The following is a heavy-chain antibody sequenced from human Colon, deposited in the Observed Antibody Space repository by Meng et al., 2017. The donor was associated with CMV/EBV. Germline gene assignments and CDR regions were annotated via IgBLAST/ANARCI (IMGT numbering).Heavy chain of an antibody. J-gene: IGHJ4*02. CDR3: ARGGGYFSAGSYPAYFDQ. CDR2: INPNSGGT. CDR1: GYTFTGYY. V-gene: IGHV1-2*02. Sequence: ASVKVSCKASGYTFTGYYMHWVRQAPGQGLEWMGWINPNSGGTNYAQKFQGRVTLTTDTSTSTAYMELGGLTSDDTAVYYCARGGGYFSAGSYPAYFDQWGQGTLVTVSS. D-gene: IGHD3-10*01.